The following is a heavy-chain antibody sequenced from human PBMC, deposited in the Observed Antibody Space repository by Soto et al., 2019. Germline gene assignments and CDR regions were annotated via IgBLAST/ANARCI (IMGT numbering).Heavy chain of an antibody. CDR3: ARGDATKIVVTTYYGMDV. V-gene: IGHV1-69*12. J-gene: IGHJ6*02. D-gene: IGHD4-17*01. CDR1: GGTLSNYG. Sequence: QVQLVQSGAEVKKPGSSVKVSCKASGGTLSNYGISWVRQAPGQGLEWMGGIIPVFGTANYAQKFQGIVTITADEATTTVYMDVSSLRSDDTAVYYCARGDATKIVVTTYYGMDVWGQGTTVTVSS. CDR2: IIPVFGTA.